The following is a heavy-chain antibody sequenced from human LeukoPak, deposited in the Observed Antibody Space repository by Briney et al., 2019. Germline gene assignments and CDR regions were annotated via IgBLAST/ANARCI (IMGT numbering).Heavy chain of an antibody. CDR2: INIDGSEK. V-gene: IGHV3-7*01. Sequence: GGSLRLSCSASGFTFSSRWMNWVRQAPGRGLEWLAIINIDGSEKHYVDSVKGRFTISRDNAKNSLYLQMNSLRAEDTAVYYCARDRAGYSSSWHPGGWYNWFDPWGQGTLVTVSS. J-gene: IGHJ5*02. CDR3: ARDRAGYSSSWHPGGWYNWFDP. CDR1: GFTFSSRW. D-gene: IGHD6-13*01.